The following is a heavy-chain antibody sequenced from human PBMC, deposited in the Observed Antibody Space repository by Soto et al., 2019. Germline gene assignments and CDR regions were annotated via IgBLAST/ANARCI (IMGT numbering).Heavy chain of an antibody. J-gene: IGHJ6*02. CDR3: ASPTKPLYYYSGMDV. CDR1: GGTFSSYA. D-gene: IGHD1-1*01. Sequence: QVQLVQSGAEVKKPGSSVKVSCKASGGTFSSYAISWVRQAPGQGLEGMGGIIPTFGTANYARKFQARVTTTTHESTNTAYMELSSLRSEDTAVYYCASPTKPLYYYSGMDVWGQGTTVTVSS. V-gene: IGHV1-69*05. CDR2: IIPTFGTA.